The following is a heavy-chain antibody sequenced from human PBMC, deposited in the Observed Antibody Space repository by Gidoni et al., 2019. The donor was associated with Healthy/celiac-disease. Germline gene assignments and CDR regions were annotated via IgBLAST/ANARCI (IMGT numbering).Heavy chain of an antibody. Sequence: QVQLVESGGGVVQPGRSLRLSCAASGFPFSSYAMHWVRQAPGKGLEWVAVISYDGSNKYYADSVKGRFTISRDNSKNTLYLQMNSLRAEDTAVYYCARAIDSEWLFDYWGQGTLVTVSS. D-gene: IGHD3-3*01. J-gene: IGHJ4*02. CDR3: ARAIDSEWLFDY. CDR2: ISYDGSNK. V-gene: IGHV3-30-3*01. CDR1: GFPFSSYA.